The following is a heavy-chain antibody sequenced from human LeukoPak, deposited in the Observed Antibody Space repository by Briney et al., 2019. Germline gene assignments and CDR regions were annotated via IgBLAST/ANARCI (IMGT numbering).Heavy chain of an antibody. V-gene: IGHV4-39*07. CDR3: ARGAADRNNYYYYIDV. CDR1: GGSISSGSYY. J-gene: IGHJ6*03. CDR2: IYYTGST. Sequence: SETLSLTCTVSGGSISSGSYYWGWIRQPPGKGLEWIGSIYYTGSTYYNPSLKSRFTISVDTSKNQFSLKLTSVTAADTAVYYCARGAADRNNYYYYIDVWGKGTTVTVSS. D-gene: IGHD1/OR15-1a*01.